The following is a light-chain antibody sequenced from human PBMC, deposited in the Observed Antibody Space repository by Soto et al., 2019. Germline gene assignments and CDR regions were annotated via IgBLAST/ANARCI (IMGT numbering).Light chain of an antibody. CDR2: YDS. CDR1: NIGSKS. J-gene: IGLJ3*02. V-gene: IGLV3-21*04. Sequence: SYELTQPPSVSVAPGKTARITCGGNNIGSKSVHWYQQKPGQAPVVVIYYDSDRPSGIPERFSGSKSGNTATLTISRVEAGDEADYYCQVWDSSSDHWVFGGGTKLTVL. CDR3: QVWDSSSDHWV.